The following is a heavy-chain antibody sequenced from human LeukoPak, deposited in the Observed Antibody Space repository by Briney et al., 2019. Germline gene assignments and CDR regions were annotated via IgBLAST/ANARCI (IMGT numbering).Heavy chain of an antibody. J-gene: IGHJ4*02. CDR1: GFTFSSYA. V-gene: IGHV3-23*01. CDR3: AKAGGWTNYFDY. CDR2: ISAGGGST. D-gene: IGHD6-19*01. Sequence: GGSLRLSCAASGFTFSSYAMSWVRQAPGKGLEWVSAISAGGGSTYYADSVKGRFTISRDNSKNTLYPQLNSLRAEDTAVYYCAKAGGWTNYFDYWGQGTLVTVSS.